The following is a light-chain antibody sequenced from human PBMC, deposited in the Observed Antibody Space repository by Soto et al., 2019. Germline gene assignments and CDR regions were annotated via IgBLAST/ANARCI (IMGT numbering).Light chain of an antibody. J-gene: IGKJ4*02. CDR1: QSVNSH. V-gene: IGKV3-15*01. CDR2: GAS. Sequence: EIVMTQSPATLSGSPGERATLSCRASQSVNSHLAWYHQKPGQAPRLLIYGASTRATGIPARFSGSGSGTEFTLTISSLQPEDFAVYFCQQYNSWPRTFGRGTKVEVK. CDR3: QQYNSWPRT.